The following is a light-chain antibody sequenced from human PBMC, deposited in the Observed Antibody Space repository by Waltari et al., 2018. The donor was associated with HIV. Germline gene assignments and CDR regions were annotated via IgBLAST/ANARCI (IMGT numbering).Light chain of an antibody. J-gene: IGLJ2*01. CDR1: SSNIGSNS. V-gene: IGLV1-44*01. Sequence: QSVLTQPPSASGTPGQRVAISCSGSSSNIGSNSVTWSQQVSGADPKLIINSNKQRPSGVPGRFSGSKSGTAGSLAISALQSEDEADYYCAAWDDNRNTVVFGGGTKLTVL. CDR3: AAWDDNRNTVV. CDR2: SNK.